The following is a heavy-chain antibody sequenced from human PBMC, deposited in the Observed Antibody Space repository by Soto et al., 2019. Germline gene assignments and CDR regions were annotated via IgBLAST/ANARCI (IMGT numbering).Heavy chain of an antibody. CDR1: GGSISTYY. D-gene: IGHD3-3*01. CDR2: IYRTGST. Sequence: QMQLMESGPRLVKASETLSLTCTVSGGSISTYYWNWIRKSPGKGLEWIGYIYRTGSTHYNPSLNSRAAISLDTSRNRLSLKLNSVTAADTAVYFCARQIGDDPFDIWGQGTMVTVSS. CDR3: ARQIGDDPFDI. J-gene: IGHJ3*02. V-gene: IGHV4-59*08.